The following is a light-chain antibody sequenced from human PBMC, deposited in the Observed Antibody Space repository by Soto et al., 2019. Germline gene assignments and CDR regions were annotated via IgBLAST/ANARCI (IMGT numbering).Light chain of an antibody. V-gene: IGKV3-15*01. J-gene: IGKJ1*01. CDR1: QSVSSY. Sequence: EIVLTQSPATLSLSPGERATLSCRASQSVSSYLAWYQQKPGQAPRLLIYGASRRAMHIPARFSGSGSGTDFTLTISSLQSEDFAVYYCLQYDDWHRTFGQGTKVDI. CDR3: LQYDDWHRT. CDR2: GAS.